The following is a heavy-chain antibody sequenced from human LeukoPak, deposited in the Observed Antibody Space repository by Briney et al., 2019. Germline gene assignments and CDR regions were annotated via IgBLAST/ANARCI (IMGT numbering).Heavy chain of an antibody. D-gene: IGHD3-10*01. V-gene: IGHV1-2*02. J-gene: IGHJ4*02. CDR1: GYTFTGYY. Sequence: ASVKVSCKASGYTFTGYYMHWVRQAPGRGLEWMGWINPNSGGTNYAQKFQGRVTMTRDTSISTAYMELSRLTSDDTAVYFCARETYYSSGNVYNRIDYWGQGTLVTVSS. CDR2: INPNSGGT. CDR3: ARETYYSSGNVYNRIDY.